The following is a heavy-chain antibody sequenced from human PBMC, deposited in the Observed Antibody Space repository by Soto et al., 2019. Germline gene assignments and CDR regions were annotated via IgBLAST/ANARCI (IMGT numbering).Heavy chain of an antibody. CDR1: GGSISSYY. CDR3: ARVSQADYIWGSYRWFDY. J-gene: IGHJ4*02. D-gene: IGHD3-16*02. CDR2: IYYSGST. Sequence: AETLSLTCTVSGGSISSYYWSWIGQPPGKGLEWIGYIYYSGSTNYNPSLKSRVTISVDTSKNQFSLKLSSVTAADTAVYYCARVSQADYIWGSYRWFDYWGQGTLVTVSS. V-gene: IGHV4-59*01.